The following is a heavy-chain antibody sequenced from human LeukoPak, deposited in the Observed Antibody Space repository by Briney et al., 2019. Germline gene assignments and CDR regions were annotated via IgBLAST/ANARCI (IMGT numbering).Heavy chain of an antibody. Sequence: PSETLSLTCTVSGGSISSSSYYWGWIRQPPGKGLEWIGSIYYSGSTYYNPSLKSRVTMSVDTSKSQFSLNLRSVTPEDTAVYYYARNLIPEQLVLNFWGQGTLVTVSS. CDR1: GGSISSSSYY. D-gene: IGHD6-13*01. CDR3: ARNLIPEQLVLNF. CDR2: IYYSGST. V-gene: IGHV4-39*07. J-gene: IGHJ4*02.